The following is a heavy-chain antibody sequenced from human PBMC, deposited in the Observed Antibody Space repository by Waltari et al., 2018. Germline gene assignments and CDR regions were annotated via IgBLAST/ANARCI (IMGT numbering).Heavy chain of an antibody. CDR1: GFTFSSYS. CDR2: ISSSSSYI. CDR3: ASGVGSGSYNY. J-gene: IGHJ4*02. V-gene: IGHV3-21*01. D-gene: IGHD1-26*01. Sequence: EVQLVESGGGLVKPGGSLRLSCAASGFTFSSYSMNWVRQAPGKWLEWVSSISSSSSYIYYADSVKGRFTISRDNAKNSLYLQMNSLRAEDTAVYYCASGVGSGSYNYWGQGTLVTVSS.